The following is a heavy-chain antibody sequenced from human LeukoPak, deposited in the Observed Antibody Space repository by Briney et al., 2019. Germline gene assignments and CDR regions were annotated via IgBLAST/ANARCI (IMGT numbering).Heavy chain of an antibody. CDR1: GYSISSGYY. CDR2: IHSSGNI. CDR3: ARGRYNSKTDFDY. Sequence: SETPSLTCTVSGYSISSGYYWGWIRQPPGKGLEWIGSIHSSGNIYYNPSLKSRVTISLDTSNNQFSLRLFSVSAADTAVYYCARGRYNSKTDFDYWGQGTLVTVSS. V-gene: IGHV4-38-2*02. J-gene: IGHJ4*02. D-gene: IGHD3-16*02.